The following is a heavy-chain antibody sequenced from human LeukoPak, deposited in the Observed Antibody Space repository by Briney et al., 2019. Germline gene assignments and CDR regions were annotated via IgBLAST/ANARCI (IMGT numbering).Heavy chain of an antibody. Sequence: SETLSLTCAVYGGSFSGYYWSWIRQPPGKGLEWIGEINHSGSTNYNPSLKSRVTISVDTSKNQFSLKLSSVTAADTAVYYCARGPDYGDYSFDYWGQGTLVTVSS. J-gene: IGHJ4*02. CDR2: INHSGST. D-gene: IGHD4-17*01. CDR1: GGSFSGYY. V-gene: IGHV4-34*01. CDR3: ARGPDYGDYSFDY.